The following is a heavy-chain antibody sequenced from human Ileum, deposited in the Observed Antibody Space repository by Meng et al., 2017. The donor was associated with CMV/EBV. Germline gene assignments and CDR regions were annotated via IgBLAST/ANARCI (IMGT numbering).Heavy chain of an antibody. V-gene: IGHV3-21*01. CDR1: GFTFSSYS. CDR3: ASKVIARPFDY. Sequence: SCAASGFTFSSYSMNWVRQAPGEGLEWVSAISSSSTYIYYADSVKGRFTISRDNAKNSLYLQMNSLRAEDTAVYYCASKVIARPFDYWGQGTLVTVSS. D-gene: IGHD2-21*01. CDR2: ISSSSTYI. J-gene: IGHJ4*02.